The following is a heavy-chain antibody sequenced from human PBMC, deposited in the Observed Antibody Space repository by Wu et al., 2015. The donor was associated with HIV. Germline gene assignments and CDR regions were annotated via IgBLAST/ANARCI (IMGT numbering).Heavy chain of an antibody. CDR3: ASYGPGYNWMYS. J-gene: IGHJ4*02. CDR1: GYTLTELS. D-gene: IGHD1-20*01. Sequence: QVQLVQSGAEVKKPGASVKVSCKVSGYTLTELSMHWVRQAPGKGLEWMGWILPNTDATKYAPRFQGRVTMTRDTSISTIYMELRGLRSDDTALYFCASYGPGYNWMYSWGQGTLVTVSS. V-gene: IGHV1-2*02. CDR2: ILPNTDAT.